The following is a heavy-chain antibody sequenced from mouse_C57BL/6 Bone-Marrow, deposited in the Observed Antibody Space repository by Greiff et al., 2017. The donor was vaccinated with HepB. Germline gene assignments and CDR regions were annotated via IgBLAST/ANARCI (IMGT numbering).Heavy chain of an antibody. CDR3: AMIYDGYCYAMDY. CDR2: ISDGGSYT. CDR1: GFTFSSYA. Sequence: EVQLQESGGGLVKPGGSLKLSCAASGFTFSSYAMSWVRQTPEKRLEWVATISDGGSYTYYPDNVKGRFTISRDNAKNNLYLQLSHLKSEDTAMYYCAMIYDGYCYAMDYWGQGTSVTVSS. V-gene: IGHV5-4*01. D-gene: IGHD2-3*01. J-gene: IGHJ4*01.